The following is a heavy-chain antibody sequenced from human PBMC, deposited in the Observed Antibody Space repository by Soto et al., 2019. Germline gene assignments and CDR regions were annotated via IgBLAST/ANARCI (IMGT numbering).Heavy chain of an antibody. J-gene: IGHJ6*02. D-gene: IGHD4-17*01. V-gene: IGHV4-39*01. CDR3: ARHPDYGGNYYYYGLVV. CDR2: IYYKGYT. Sequence: PSETLSLTCTSSGDSIRDSSFYWAWIRQSPGKGLEWIGSIYYKGYTKYNPSLETRVTISIDTSRNQFSLRLTSVTAADTAIYFCARHPDYGGNYYYYGLVVWGPGTTVTVSS. CDR1: GDSIRDSSFY.